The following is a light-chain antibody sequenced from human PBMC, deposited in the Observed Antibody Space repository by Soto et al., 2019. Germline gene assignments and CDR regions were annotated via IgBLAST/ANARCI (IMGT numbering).Light chain of an antibody. Sequence: SSELTQPPSVSVSPGQTASITCSGDKLGDKYACWYQQKPGQSPVLVIYQDSKRPSGIPERFSGSNSGNTATLTISGTQAMDEADYYCQAWDSSILFGGGTKVTVL. J-gene: IGLJ2*01. CDR2: QDS. CDR1: KLGDKY. V-gene: IGLV3-1*01. CDR3: QAWDSSIL.